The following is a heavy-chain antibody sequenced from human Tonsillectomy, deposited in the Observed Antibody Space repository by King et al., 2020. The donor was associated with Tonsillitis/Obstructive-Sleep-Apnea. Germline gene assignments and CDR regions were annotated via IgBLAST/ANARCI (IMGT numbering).Heavy chain of an antibody. CDR2: VSFYGNIQ. Sequence: VQLVESGGGVVQPGRSLRLSCAASGFTFSNYGMHWVRQAPGQGLEWVAVVSFYGNIQHYADSVKGRFTISRDNSKNTLYLQMDSLRAEDTAVYYCAKEADKYVSSKTDYWGQGILVTVSS. J-gene: IGHJ4*02. D-gene: IGHD2/OR15-2a*01. V-gene: IGHV3-30*18. CDR3: AKEADKYVSSKTDY. CDR1: GFTFSNYG.